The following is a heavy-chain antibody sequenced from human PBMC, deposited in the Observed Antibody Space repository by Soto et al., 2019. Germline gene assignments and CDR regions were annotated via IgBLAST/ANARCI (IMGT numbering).Heavy chain of an antibody. J-gene: IGHJ4*02. D-gene: IGHD1-1*01. CDR2: IGIVGGT. Sequence: GGSLRLSCAASGFTLSIYDMHWVRQATGEGLEWVAAIGIVGGTYYAASVQGRFTISRENAENSLYLQMNSLRAEDTAVYYCATDLGTTMARHWGQGTLVTVSS. CDR1: GFTLSIYD. V-gene: IGHV3-13*01. CDR3: ATDLGTTMARH.